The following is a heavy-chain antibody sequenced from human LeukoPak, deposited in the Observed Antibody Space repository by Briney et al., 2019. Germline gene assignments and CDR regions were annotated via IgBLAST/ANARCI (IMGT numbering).Heavy chain of an antibody. V-gene: IGHV4-34*01. J-gene: IGHJ6*03. Sequence: PPETLSLTCAVYGGPFSGYYWSWIRQPPGKGVEWIGEINQSGSTNYNRSLKSRVTISVDTCKNQFSLKLSSVTAADAAVYYCTRVRIVVVVAATRYYYYYYYMDVWGKGATVTVSS. CDR2: INQSGST. D-gene: IGHD2-15*01. CDR3: TRVRIVVVVAATRYYYYYYYMDV. CDR1: GGPFSGYY.